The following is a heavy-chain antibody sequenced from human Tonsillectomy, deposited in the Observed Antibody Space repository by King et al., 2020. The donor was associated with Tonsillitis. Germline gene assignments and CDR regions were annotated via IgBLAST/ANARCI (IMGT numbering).Heavy chain of an antibody. J-gene: IGHJ5*02. CDR3: VTLVVGARVRYNTWFDP. V-gene: IGHV1-24*01. Sequence: QLVQSGAEVKKPGASVKVSCKVSGYTLAELSLHWVRQAPGKGLEWVGGFDPEDGETKYAQKFQGRVTLTEETPTDTAYMELSRLRSEDTAVYYCVTLVVGARVRYNTWFDPWGQGTLVTVSS. CDR1: GYTLAELS. D-gene: IGHD1-26*01. CDR2: FDPEDGET.